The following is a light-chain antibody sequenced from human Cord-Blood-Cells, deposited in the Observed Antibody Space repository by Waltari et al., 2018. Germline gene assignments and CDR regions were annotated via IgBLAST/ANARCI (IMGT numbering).Light chain of an antibody. CDR1: SSDVGSYNL. CDR2: EGS. J-gene: IGLJ3*02. Sequence: QSALTQPASVSGSPGQSITIPCTGTSSDVGSYNLVSWYQQHPGKAPQLNIYEGSKRPSGVSNRCSGSKSGNTASLTISGLQAEDEADYYCCSYAGSSTCVFGGGTKLTVL. V-gene: IGLV2-23*01. CDR3: CSYAGSSTCV.